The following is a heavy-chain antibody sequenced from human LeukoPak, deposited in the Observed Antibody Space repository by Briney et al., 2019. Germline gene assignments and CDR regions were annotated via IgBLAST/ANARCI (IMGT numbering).Heavy chain of an antibody. CDR3: ASDRATYGSGSYWNWFDP. Sequence: SETLSLTCTVSGGSISSGGYYWSWIRQHPGQGLEWIGYIYYSGSTYYNPSLKSRVTISVDTSKNQFSLKLSFVTAAETAVYYCASDRATYGSGSYWNWFDPWGQGTLVTVSS. CDR1: GGSISSGGYY. J-gene: IGHJ5*02. CDR2: IYYSGST. D-gene: IGHD3-10*01. V-gene: IGHV4-31*03.